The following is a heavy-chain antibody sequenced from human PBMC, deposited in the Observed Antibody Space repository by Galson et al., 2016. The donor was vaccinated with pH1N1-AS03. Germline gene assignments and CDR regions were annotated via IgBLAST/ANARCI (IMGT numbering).Heavy chain of an antibody. CDR1: GFTFSGYT. CDR2: ISSSSTYI. CDR3: ARDDSSSWDRYYYCGMDV. J-gene: IGHJ6*02. Sequence: SLRLSCAASGFTFSGYTMSWVRQAPGKGLEWVSFISSSSTYIYYADSLKGRFTISRDNAKNSLYLQMNSLRVEDTAVYYCARDDSSSWDRYYYCGMDVWGQGTTVTVSS. D-gene: IGHD6-13*01. V-gene: IGHV3-21*01.